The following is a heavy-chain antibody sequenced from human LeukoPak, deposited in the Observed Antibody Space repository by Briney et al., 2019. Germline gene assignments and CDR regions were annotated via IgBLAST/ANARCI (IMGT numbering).Heavy chain of an antibody. J-gene: IGHJ4*02. V-gene: IGHV4-30-4*08. D-gene: IGHD2-21*01. CDR3: AGGLFSGDY. Sequence: SQTLSLTCTVSGASVSSHYWSWIRQPPGKGLEWIGYIYYSGSTYYNPSLKSRVTISVDTSKNQFSLKLSSVTAADTAVYYCAGGLFSGDYWGQGTLVTVSS. CDR1: GASVSSHY. CDR2: IYYSGST.